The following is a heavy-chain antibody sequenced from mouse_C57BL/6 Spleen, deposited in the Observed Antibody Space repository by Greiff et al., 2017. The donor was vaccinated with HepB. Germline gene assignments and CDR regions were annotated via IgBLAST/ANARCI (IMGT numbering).Heavy chain of an antibody. Sequence: QVQLQQSGAELVRPGTSVKMSCKASGYTFTNYWIGWAKQRPGHGLEWIGDIYPGGGYTNYNEKFKGKATLTADKSSSTAYMQFSSLTSEDSAIYYCERRGVVATDAMDYWGQGTSVTVSS. J-gene: IGHJ4*01. V-gene: IGHV1-63*01. CDR2: IYPGGGYT. CDR1: GYTFTNYW. D-gene: IGHD1-1*01. CDR3: ERRGVVATDAMDY.